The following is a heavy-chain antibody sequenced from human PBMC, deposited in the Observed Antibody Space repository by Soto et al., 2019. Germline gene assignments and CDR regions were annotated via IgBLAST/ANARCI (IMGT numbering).Heavy chain of an antibody. V-gene: IGHV3-33*01. J-gene: IGHJ4*02. D-gene: IGHD4-17*01. CDR3: VGGIDYGNYAIDY. Sequence: QVQLVESGGGVVQPGRCLRLSCAASGFNFINTGMHWVRQAPGKGLEWVAVIWYDGSNMFYADSVKGRFTISRDNSKNTLFLQMNSLRCEVKAVYYGVGGIDYGNYAIDYVDQGALVTISS. CDR2: IWYDGSNM. CDR1: GFNFINTG.